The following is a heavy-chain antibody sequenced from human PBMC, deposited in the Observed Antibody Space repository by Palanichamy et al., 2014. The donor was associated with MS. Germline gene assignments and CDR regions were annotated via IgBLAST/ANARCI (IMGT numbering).Heavy chain of an antibody. D-gene: IGHD3-3*01. V-gene: IGHV3-23*01. CDR2: ISSSGGST. Sequence: EVQLLESGGDLVQPGGSLRLSCAASGFSFSNYAMNWVRQVPGKGLEWVSAISSSGGSTYYADSVKGRFTISRDNSKNTLFLQMNSLRAEDTAVCYCAKVVPYDFWSGFYMGNWGQGTLVTVSS. J-gene: IGHJ4*02. CDR1: GFSFSNYA. CDR3: AKVVPYDFWSGFYMGN.